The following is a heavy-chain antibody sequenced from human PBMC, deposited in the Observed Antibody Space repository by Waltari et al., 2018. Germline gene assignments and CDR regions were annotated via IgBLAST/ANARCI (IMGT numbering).Heavy chain of an antibody. V-gene: IGHV3-9*01. J-gene: IGHJ4*02. CDR1: GFTFDDYA. D-gene: IGHD1-1*01. Sequence: EVQLVESGGGLVQPGRSLRLSCAASGFTFDDYAMHWVRQAPGKGLEWVSGISWNSGSIGYADSGKGRFTISRDKAKNPLYRQMNSLRAEETALDYCAKEGGGNWNDFDYCGQGTLVTVSS. CDR2: ISWNSGSI. CDR3: AKEGGGNWNDFDY.